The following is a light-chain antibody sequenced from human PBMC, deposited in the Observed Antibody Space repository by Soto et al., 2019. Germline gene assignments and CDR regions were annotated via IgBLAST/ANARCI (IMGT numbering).Light chain of an antibody. V-gene: IGKV3-15*01. CDR2: DAS. CDR1: QSIYTK. Sequence: EIEMTQSPATLSVSPGEGATFSCRASQSIYTKVAWYQLKPGQAPRLLIYDASIRATGVPDRFSGSGSGTEFSLTINTLQSEDFGDYFCQQYDQWWTFGQGTKVEIK. J-gene: IGKJ1*01. CDR3: QQYDQWWT.